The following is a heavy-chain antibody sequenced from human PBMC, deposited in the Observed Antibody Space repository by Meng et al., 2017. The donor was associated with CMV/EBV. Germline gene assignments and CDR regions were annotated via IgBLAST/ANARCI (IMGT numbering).Heavy chain of an antibody. J-gene: IGHJ4*02. CDR3: AKSGELQYYFDY. CDR1: GFTFSSYA. Sequence: GESLKIPCAASGFTFSSYAMSWVRQAPGKGLEWVSALSGSGGSTYYADSVKGRFTISRDNSKNTLYLQMNSLRAEDTAVYYCAKSGELQYYFDYWGQGTLVTVSS. CDR2: LSGSGGST. D-gene: IGHD1-26*01. V-gene: IGHV3-23*01.